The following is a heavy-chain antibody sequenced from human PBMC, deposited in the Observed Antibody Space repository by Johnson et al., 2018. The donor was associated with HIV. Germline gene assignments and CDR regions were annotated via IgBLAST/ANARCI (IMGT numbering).Heavy chain of an antibody. Sequence: VQLVESGGSVARPGGTLRLSCAASGFTCSSYDIHWVCAAAVTGLESVSPIGPAADTDYPGYVTGRSNTPRDNAKNSLYLQMNSLRAEDTAVYYCARPLLLWFGETYDAFDIWGQGTTVTISS. V-gene: IGHV3-13*01. J-gene: IGHJ3*02. D-gene: IGHD3-10*01. CDR2: IGPAADT. CDR3: ARPLLLWFGETYDAFDI. CDR1: GFTCSSYD.